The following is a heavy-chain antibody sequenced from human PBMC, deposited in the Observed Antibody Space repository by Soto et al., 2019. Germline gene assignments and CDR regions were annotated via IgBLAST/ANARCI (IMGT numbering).Heavy chain of an antibody. Sequence: SETLSLTCTVSGGSISSSSYYWGWIRQPPGKGLEWIGSIYYSGSTYYNPSLKSRVTISVDTSKNQFSLKLSSVTAADTAVYYCARHRTDEDARLEYYYYYYYMDVWGKGTTVTVSS. J-gene: IGHJ6*03. CDR1: GGSISSSSYY. D-gene: IGHD1-1*01. CDR2: IYYSGST. V-gene: IGHV4-39*01. CDR3: ARHRTDEDARLEYYYYYYYMDV.